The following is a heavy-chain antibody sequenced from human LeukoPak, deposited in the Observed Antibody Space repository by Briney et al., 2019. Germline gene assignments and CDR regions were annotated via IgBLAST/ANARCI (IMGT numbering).Heavy chain of an antibody. J-gene: IGHJ4*02. CDR2: ISTSSNYI. CDR3: AKGTYNWNDGGFDY. CDR1: GFTFTTYS. V-gene: IGHV3-21*01. Sequence: PGGSLRLSCAASGFTFTTYSMNWVRQAPGKGLEWVSSISTSSNYIYYADSVKGRFTVSRDNAKNSLYLQMNSLRADDTAVYYCAKGTYNWNDGGFDYWGQGTLVTVSS. D-gene: IGHD1-20*01.